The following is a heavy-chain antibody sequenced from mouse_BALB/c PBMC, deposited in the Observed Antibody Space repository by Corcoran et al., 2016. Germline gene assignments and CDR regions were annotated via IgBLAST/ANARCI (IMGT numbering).Heavy chain of an antibody. V-gene: IGHV1-18*01. D-gene: IGHD2-10*02. CDR1: GYTFTDYN. Sequence: EVLLKQSGSELVKPGASVKIPCKASGYTFTDYNMDWVKQSHGKSLEWIGDINPNNGGTIYNQKFKGKATLTVDKSSSTAYMELRSLTSEDTAVYYCARYREYGNYYAMDYWGQGTSVTVSS. J-gene: IGHJ4*01. CDR2: INPNNGGT. CDR3: ARYREYGNYYAMDY.